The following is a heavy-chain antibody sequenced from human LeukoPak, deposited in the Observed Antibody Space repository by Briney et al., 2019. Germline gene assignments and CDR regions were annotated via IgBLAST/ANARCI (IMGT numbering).Heavy chain of an antibody. D-gene: IGHD3-22*01. Sequence: SETLSLTCAVYGGSFSGYHWSWIRQFPGRGLEWIGEINHSGSTNYNPSLKSRVTISVDTSKNQFSLKLSSVTAADTAVYYCARGRRRYYDSSGYEAPFDYWGQGTLVTVSS. J-gene: IGHJ4*02. CDR3: ARGRRRYYDSSGYEAPFDY. CDR1: GGSFSGYH. V-gene: IGHV4-34*01. CDR2: INHSGST.